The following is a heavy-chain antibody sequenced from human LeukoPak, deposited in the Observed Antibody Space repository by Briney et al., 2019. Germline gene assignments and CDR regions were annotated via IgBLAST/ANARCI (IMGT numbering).Heavy chain of an antibody. CDR3: ARGASYYDSLTGYYTQSYFDY. Sequence: SETLSLTCTVSGGSISGYYWSWIRQPPGKGLEWIGYTYYSGSTNHNPSLKSRVTISVDTSKNQFSLKLSSVTAADTAVYYCARGASYYDSLTGYYTQSYFDYWGQGALVTVSS. J-gene: IGHJ4*02. CDR2: TYYSGST. D-gene: IGHD3-9*01. CDR1: GGSISGYY. V-gene: IGHV4-59*01.